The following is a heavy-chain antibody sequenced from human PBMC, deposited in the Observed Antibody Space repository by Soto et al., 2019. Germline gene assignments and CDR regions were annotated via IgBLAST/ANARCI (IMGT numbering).Heavy chain of an antibody. CDR2: ISRSGGST. CDR3: ARDEGYAFDV. V-gene: IGHV3-48*02. Sequence: EVQLVESGGGLVQPGGSLRLSCAASGFTFSSYSMNWVRQAPGKGLEWVSYISRSGGSTYYADSVKGRFTTSRDNAKNSLFLQMNSLRDEDTAVYYCARDEGYAFDVWGQGTMVTVS. D-gene: IGHD5-12*01. CDR1: GFTFSSYS. J-gene: IGHJ3*01.